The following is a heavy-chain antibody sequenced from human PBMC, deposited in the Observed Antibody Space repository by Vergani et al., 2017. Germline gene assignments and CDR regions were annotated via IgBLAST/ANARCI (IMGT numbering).Heavy chain of an antibody. Sequence: QAQLVQSGAEVKKPGASVRVSCKASRYPFSRYGISWVRQAPGQGLEWMGWISAYSGETRYARSLQGRGTITTDASTNTAYMSLRSLRSDDTAIYYCSRGGFYTSRNDFKFYGLGVWGQGTTVTVTS. CDR3: SRGGFYTSRNDFKFYGLGV. CDR2: ISAYSGET. D-gene: IGHD3-3*01. CDR1: RYPFSRYG. J-gene: IGHJ6*02. V-gene: IGHV1-18*01.